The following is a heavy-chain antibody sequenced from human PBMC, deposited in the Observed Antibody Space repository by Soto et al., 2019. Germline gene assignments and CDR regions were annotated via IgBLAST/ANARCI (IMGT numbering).Heavy chain of an antibody. D-gene: IGHD6-13*01. CDR1: GFTFSSYA. Sequence: EGSLRLSCAASGFTFSSYAMSWVRQAPGKGLEWVSTISGSGSNTYYADSVKGRFTISRDNSKNTLYLQMNSLRAEDTAVYYCAKHPAAAGTVYYGMDVWGQGTTVTVSS. CDR3: AKHPAAAGTVYYGMDV. CDR2: ISGSGSNT. J-gene: IGHJ6*02. V-gene: IGHV3-23*01.